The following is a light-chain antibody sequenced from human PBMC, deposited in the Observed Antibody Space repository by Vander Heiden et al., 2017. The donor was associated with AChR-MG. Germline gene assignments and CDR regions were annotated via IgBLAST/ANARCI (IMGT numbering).Light chain of an antibody. Sequence: QSVLTQSPSVSGTPGQRVTISCSGSSSNIGSNTVNWYQQLPGMAPKLLIYTNNRRPSGVPDRFSGSKSGSSASLAISGLQSEDEADYFCATWDDSPNAPVFGGGTKLTVL. V-gene: IGLV1-44*01. CDR2: TNN. J-gene: IGLJ3*02. CDR3: ATWDDSPNAPV. CDR1: SSNIGSNT.